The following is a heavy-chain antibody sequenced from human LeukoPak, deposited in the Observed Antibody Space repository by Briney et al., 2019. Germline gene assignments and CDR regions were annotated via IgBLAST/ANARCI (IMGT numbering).Heavy chain of an antibody. CDR1: GFAFSSNW. J-gene: IGHJ4*02. Sequence: GGSLRLSCAASGFAFSSNWMHWVRQAPGKGLEWVAFIRLDGSDGYYADSVKGRFTISRDNSKNTLYLQMNSLKAEDTAVYYCAKGFCSTTSCWGQGTLVTVSS. CDR3: AKGFCSTTSC. V-gene: IGHV3-30*02. D-gene: IGHD2-2*01. CDR2: IRLDGSDG.